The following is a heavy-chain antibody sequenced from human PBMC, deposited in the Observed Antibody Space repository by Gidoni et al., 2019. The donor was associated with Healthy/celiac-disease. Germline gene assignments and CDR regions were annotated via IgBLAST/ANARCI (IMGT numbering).Heavy chain of an antibody. V-gene: IGHV3-30*18. CDR2: ISYDGSNK. J-gene: IGHJ4*02. Sequence: QVPLVESGGGVVQPGRSLRLSCAASGFTFSSYGMHWVRQAPGKGLEWVAVISYDGSNKYYADSVKGRFTISRDNSKNTLYLQMNSLRAEDTAVYYCAKDIGLRPRRVGAFDYWGQGTLVTVSS. D-gene: IGHD1-26*01. CDR1: GFTFSSYG. CDR3: AKDIGLRPRRVGAFDY.